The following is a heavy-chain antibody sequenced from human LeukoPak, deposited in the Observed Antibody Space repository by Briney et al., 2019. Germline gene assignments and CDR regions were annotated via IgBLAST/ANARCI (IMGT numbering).Heavy chain of an antibody. CDR2: ISSSSSYI. J-gene: IGHJ3*02. D-gene: IGHD6-19*01. CDR1: GFTFSSYT. Sequence: GGSLRLSCAASGFTFSSYTMNWVRQAPGKGLEWVSSISSSSSYIYYADSVKGRFTISRDNAKNSLYLRINSLGAEDTAVYYCARSTVAATVAFDIWGQGTMVTVSS. V-gene: IGHV3-21*01. CDR3: ARSTVAATVAFDI.